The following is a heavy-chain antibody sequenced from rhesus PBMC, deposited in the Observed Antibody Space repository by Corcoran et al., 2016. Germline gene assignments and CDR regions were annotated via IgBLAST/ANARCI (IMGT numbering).Heavy chain of an antibody. CDR3: VRLERRIFDY. D-gene: IGHD1-14*01. CDR2: ISGSSGST. CDR1: GYSISSGYY. J-gene: IGHJ4*01. V-gene: IGHV4-99*01. Sequence: QVQLQESGPGLVKPSETLSLTCAVSGYSISSGYYWGWIRQPPGKGLEYIGYISGSSGSTYYNPSLRSRVTISEDTSQNQFSLNLSSVTAADTAVFYCVRLERRIFDYWGPGVLVTVSS.